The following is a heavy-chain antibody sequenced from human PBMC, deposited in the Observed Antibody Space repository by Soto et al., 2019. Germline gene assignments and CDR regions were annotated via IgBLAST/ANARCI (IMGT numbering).Heavy chain of an antibody. CDR2: IYYSGST. CDR1: GGSISSYY. V-gene: IGHV4-59*01. J-gene: IGHJ2*01. CDR3: ARGVQWKWELLPSYWYFDL. D-gene: IGHD1-26*01. Sequence: SETLSLTCTVSGGSISSYYWSWIRQPPGKGLEWIGYIYYSGSTNYNPSLKSRVTISVDTSKNQFSLKLSSVTAADTAVYYCARGVQWKWELLPSYWYFDLWGRGTLVTVSS.